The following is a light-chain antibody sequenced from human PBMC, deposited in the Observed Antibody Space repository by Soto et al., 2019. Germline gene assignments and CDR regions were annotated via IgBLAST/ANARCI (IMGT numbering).Light chain of an antibody. CDR2: SNN. Sequence: QSVLTQPLSASGTPGQRVTISCSGSSSNIGSNTVNWYQQLPGTAPKLLIYSNNQRPSGVPDRFSGSKSGTSASLAISGLQSEDEAAYYCAAWDDSLNGPVFGGGTQLTVL. J-gene: IGLJ7*01. CDR1: SSNIGSNT. CDR3: AAWDDSLNGPV. V-gene: IGLV1-44*01.